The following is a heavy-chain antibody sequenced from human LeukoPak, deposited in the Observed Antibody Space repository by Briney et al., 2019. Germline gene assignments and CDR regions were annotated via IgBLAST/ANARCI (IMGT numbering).Heavy chain of an antibody. Sequence: SETLSLTCTVSGGSISSYYWGWIRQPPGKGLEWIGSIYYSGSTYYNPSLKSRVTISVDTSKNQFSLKLSSVTAADTAVYYCARDSSSWYHFDYWGQGTLVTVSS. V-gene: IGHV4-39*07. CDR1: GGSISSYY. D-gene: IGHD6-13*01. CDR2: IYYSGST. CDR3: ARDSSSWYHFDY. J-gene: IGHJ4*02.